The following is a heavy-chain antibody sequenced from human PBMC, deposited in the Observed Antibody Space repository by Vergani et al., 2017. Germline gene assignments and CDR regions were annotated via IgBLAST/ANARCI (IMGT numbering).Heavy chain of an antibody. CDR2: INPNRGDT. J-gene: IGHJ6*03. Sequence: QVQLVQSGAEVKKPGASVKVSCKASGYTFTGYYMHWVRQAPGQGLEWMGLINPNRGDTNYAQKFQGRVTMTRDTSISTAYMELSRLRSDDTAVYYCARRGGLQTLGYYYYYMDVWGKGTTVSVSS. D-gene: IGHD3-16*01. CDR1: GYTFTGYY. V-gene: IGHV1-2*02. CDR3: ARRGGLQTLGYYYYYMDV.